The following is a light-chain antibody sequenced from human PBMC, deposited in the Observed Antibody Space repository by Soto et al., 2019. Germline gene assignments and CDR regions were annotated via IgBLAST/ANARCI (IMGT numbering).Light chain of an antibody. CDR2: FNSDGSH. V-gene: IGLV4-69*01. CDR3: QTWGTGIVV. CDR1: SGHSSYA. Sequence: QLVLTQSPSASASLGASVKLTCTLSSGHSSYAIAWHQQQPEKGPRYLMKFNSDGSHSYGDGTPDRFSGSSSGAERYLTISILQSEDEADYYCQTWGTGIVVFGGGTKLTVL. J-gene: IGLJ2*01.